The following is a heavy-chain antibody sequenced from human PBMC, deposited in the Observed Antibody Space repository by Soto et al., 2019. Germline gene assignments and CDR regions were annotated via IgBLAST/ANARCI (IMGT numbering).Heavy chain of an antibody. Sequence: GGSLRLSCAASGFTFSSYSMNWVRQAPGKGLEWFSSISSSSSYIYYADSVKGRFTISRDNAKNSLYLQMNSLRAEDTAVYYCARAGRGDSSSWYYFDYWGQGTLVTVSS. CDR2: ISSSSSYI. CDR1: GFTFSSYS. CDR3: ARAGRGDSSSWYYFDY. V-gene: IGHV3-21*01. J-gene: IGHJ4*02. D-gene: IGHD6-13*01.